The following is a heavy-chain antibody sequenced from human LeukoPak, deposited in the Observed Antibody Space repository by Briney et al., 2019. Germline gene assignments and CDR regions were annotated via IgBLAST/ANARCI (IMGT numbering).Heavy chain of an antibody. J-gene: IGHJ4*02. CDR2: ISYDGSNK. V-gene: IGHV3-30-3*01. D-gene: IGHD6-19*01. CDR3: AATGWYAALFDY. CDR1: GFTFSSYA. Sequence: GGSLRLSCAASGFTFSSYAMHWVRQAPGKGLEWVAVISYDGSNKHYADSVKGRFTISRDNSKNTLYLQMNSLRAEDTAVYYCAATGWYAALFDYWGQGTLVTVSS.